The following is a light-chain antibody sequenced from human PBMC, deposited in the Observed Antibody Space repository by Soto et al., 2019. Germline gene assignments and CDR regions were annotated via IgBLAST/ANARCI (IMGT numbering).Light chain of an antibody. V-gene: IGLV1-51*01. CDR2: DNN. CDR3: GTWDSSLSAAV. J-gene: IGLJ3*02. CDR1: SSNIGNNY. Sequence: QSVLTQPPSVSAAEGQTVTISCSGSSSNIGNNYVSWYQQVPGTAPKLLIFDNNKRPSGIPDRFSVSKSGTSATLGITGLQAGDEADYYCGTWDSSLSAAVFGGGTKLTVL.